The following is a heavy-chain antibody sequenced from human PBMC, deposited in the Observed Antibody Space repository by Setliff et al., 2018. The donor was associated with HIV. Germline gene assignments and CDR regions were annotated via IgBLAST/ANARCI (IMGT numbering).Heavy chain of an antibody. V-gene: IGHV4-34*01. D-gene: IGHD1-7*01. Sequence: SETLSLTCAVYGASFSGYYWAWIRQSPGTGLEWIGEINHSGITNYNPTLKSRVTISTDTSKNRFSLSLTSVTAADTAVYYCASAGYYGTTSYWEYFQHWGQGALVTVSS. CDR3: ASAGYYGTTSYWEYFQH. J-gene: IGHJ1*01. CDR1: GASFSGYY. CDR2: INHSGIT.